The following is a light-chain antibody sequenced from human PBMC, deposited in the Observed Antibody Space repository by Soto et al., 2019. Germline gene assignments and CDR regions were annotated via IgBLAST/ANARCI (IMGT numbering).Light chain of an antibody. CDR2: EVS. Sequence: QSVLTQPASVSGSPGQSITMSCTGTSSDVGGYNYVSWYQQYPGKAPKLMIYEVSNRPSGVSNRFSGSKSRNTASLTISGLQAEDEADYYCSSYTSSSTYVFGTGTKVTVL. V-gene: IGLV2-14*01. J-gene: IGLJ1*01. CDR3: SSYTSSSTYV. CDR1: SSDVGGYNY.